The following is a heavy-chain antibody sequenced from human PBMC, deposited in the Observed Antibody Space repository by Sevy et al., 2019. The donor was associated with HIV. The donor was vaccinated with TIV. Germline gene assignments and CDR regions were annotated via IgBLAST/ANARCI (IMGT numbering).Heavy chain of an antibody. CDR2: IYTSGST. J-gene: IGHJ6*02. V-gene: IGHV4-4*07. D-gene: IGHD2-15*01. Sequence: SETLSLTCTVSGGSISSFYWSWIRQPAGKGLEWIGRIYTSGSTNYNPSLKSRVTMSVDTSKNQFSLKLSSVTAADTAVYYCAREPCSGSSCYYFYHHTMDVWGQGTTVTVSS. CDR1: GGSISSFY. CDR3: AREPCSGSSCYYFYHHTMDV.